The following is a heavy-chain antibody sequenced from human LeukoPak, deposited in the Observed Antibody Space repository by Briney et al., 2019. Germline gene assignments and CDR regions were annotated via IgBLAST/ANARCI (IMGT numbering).Heavy chain of an antibody. CDR3: AKEGDEFRGYLDV. CDR2: IHNDGTMG. CDR1: GFTFSRLG. Sequence: PGGSLRLSCATFGFTFSRLGMQWVRQAPGKGLESVAVIHNDGTMGQYADSVKGRFTISKDFSRNTLHLQMHSLRDDDTAVYYCAKEGDEFRGYLDVWGKGTTVTVSS. V-gene: IGHV3-30*02. J-gene: IGHJ6*04. D-gene: IGHD5-12*01.